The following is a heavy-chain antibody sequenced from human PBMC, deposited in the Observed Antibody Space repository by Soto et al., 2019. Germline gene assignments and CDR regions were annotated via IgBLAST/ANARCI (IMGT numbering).Heavy chain of an antibody. D-gene: IGHD2-21*01. CDR1: GGSISSYY. V-gene: IGHV4-59*01. J-gene: IGHJ6*03. CDR3: ARVSVGINQFSHYYYMDV. Sequence: SETLSLTCTVSGGSISSYYWSWIRQPPGKGLEWIGYIYYSGSTNFNPSLKSRVTISVDTSKNQFSLKLRSVTTADTAVYYCARVSVGINQFSHYYYMDVWAKGTTVTVSS. CDR2: IYYSGST.